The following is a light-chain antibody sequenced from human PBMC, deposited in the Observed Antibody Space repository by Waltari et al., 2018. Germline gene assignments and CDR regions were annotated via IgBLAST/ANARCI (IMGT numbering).Light chain of an antibody. Sequence: TQPHSVSGSPGETVIISCTGSGGRIASHFLPWYQQRPGRAPAAVIYENNQRPSGVPDRFSGSIDGSSNSASLTISGLQSEDEADYYCQSYDHAFPVVFGGGTKLTVL. J-gene: IGLJ3*02. CDR2: ENN. V-gene: IGLV6-57*02. CDR1: GGRIASHF. CDR3: QSYDHAFPVV.